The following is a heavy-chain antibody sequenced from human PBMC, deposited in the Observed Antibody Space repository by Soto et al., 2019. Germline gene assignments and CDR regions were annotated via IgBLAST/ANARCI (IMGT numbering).Heavy chain of an antibody. CDR1: GDSVSSDNYY. V-gene: IGHV4-61*01. D-gene: IGHD5-18*01. CDR3: ARDTRGYSRAFDY. J-gene: IGHJ4*02. CDR2: ISSSGST. Sequence: PSETLSLTCIVSGDSVSSDNYYWTWIRQPPGKGLEWIGYISSSGSTYYNPSLKSRVTISVDTSRNQFSLKLTSVTAADTAVYYCARDTRGYSRAFDYWGQGTLVTVS.